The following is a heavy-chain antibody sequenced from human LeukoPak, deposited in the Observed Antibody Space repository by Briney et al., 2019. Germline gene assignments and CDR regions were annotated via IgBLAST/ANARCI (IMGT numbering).Heavy chain of an antibody. CDR2: ISAYNGNT. Sequence: ASVKVSCKASGYTFTSHGISWVRQAPGQGLEWMGWISAYNGNTNYAQKLQGRVTMTTDTSTSTAYMELRSLRSDDTAVYYCARDWVYYYGSGSYYNDTPFDYWGQGTLVTVSS. J-gene: IGHJ4*02. D-gene: IGHD3-10*01. V-gene: IGHV1-18*01. CDR3: ARDWVYYYGSGSYYNDTPFDY. CDR1: GYTFTSHG.